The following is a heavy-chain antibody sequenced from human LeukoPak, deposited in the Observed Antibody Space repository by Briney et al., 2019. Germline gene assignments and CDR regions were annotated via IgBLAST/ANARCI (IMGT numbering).Heavy chain of an antibody. D-gene: IGHD1-26*01. CDR2: ISGSGGST. CDR3: AKGSTFSLVGATYFDY. CDR1: GFTFSSYA. J-gene: IGHJ4*02. Sequence: RAGGSLRLSCAASGFTFSSYAMSWVRQAPGKGLEWVSAISGSGGSTYYADSVKGRFTISRDNSKNTLYLRMNSLRAEDTAVYYCAKGSTFSLVGATYFDYWGQGTLVTVSS. V-gene: IGHV3-23*01.